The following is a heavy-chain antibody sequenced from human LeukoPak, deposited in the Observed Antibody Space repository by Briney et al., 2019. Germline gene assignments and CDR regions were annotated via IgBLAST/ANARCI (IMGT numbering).Heavy chain of an antibody. J-gene: IGHJ3*02. CDR2: IYYSGST. CDR1: GGSISSYY. V-gene: IGHV4-59*01. D-gene: IGHD6-13*01. Sequence: SSETLSLTCTVSGGSISSYYWSWIRQPPGKGLEWIGYIYYSGSTNYNPSLKSRVTISVDTSKNQFSLKLSSVTAADTAVYYCARDLGSIWYLAARGAFDIWGQGTMVTVSS. CDR3: ARDLGSIWYLAARGAFDI.